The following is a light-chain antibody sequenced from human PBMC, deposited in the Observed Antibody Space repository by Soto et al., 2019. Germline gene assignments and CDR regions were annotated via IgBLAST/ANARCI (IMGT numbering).Light chain of an antibody. Sequence: ELVLIQSPATLSLSPGERATLSCRASESVSNYLAWYQQQPGQAPRLLIYDASNRATDIPARFSGSASGTDFTLTISSLEPEDFAVYYCQQRSNWPPGMTFGQGTRLEI. CDR1: ESVSNY. V-gene: IGKV3-11*01. CDR2: DAS. J-gene: IGKJ5*01. CDR3: QQRSNWPPGMT.